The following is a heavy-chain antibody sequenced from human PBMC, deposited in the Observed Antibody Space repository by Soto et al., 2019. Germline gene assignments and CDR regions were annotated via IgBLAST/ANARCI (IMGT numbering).Heavy chain of an antibody. CDR2: ISYDGSNK. CDR3: AKDRNIVVVVAPLDY. J-gene: IGHJ4*02. D-gene: IGHD2-15*01. CDR1: GFTFSSYG. Sequence: GGSLRLSCAASGFTFSSYGMHWVRQAPGKGLEWLALISYDGSNKYYADSVKGRFTISRDNSKNTLYLQMNSLRAEDTAVYYCAKDRNIVVVVAPLDYWGQGTLVTVS. V-gene: IGHV3-30*18.